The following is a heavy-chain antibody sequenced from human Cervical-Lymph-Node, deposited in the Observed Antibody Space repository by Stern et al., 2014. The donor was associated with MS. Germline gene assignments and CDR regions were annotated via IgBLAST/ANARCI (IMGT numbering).Heavy chain of an antibody. Sequence: QLQLQESGPGLVKPSQTLSLTCTVSGGSISSGDYYWSWIRQHPGQGLEWIGYIYYGGGAYYNPALKSRLSISIDTSKNQFSLKLNSATAADTAVYYCARDSWYGGNSAYWGQGTLVTVSS. D-gene: IGHD4-23*01. J-gene: IGHJ4*02. V-gene: IGHV4-31*03. CDR2: IYYGGGA. CDR1: GGSISSGDYY. CDR3: ARDSWYGGNSAY.